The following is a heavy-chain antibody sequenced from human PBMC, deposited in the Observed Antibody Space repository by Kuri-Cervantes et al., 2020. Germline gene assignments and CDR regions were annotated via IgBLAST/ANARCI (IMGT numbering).Heavy chain of an antibody. CDR1: GGSISSSSYY. J-gene: IGHJ4*02. D-gene: IGHD2-15*01. CDR3: ARARVVAASYYFDY. V-gene: IGHV4-39*07. CDR2: IYYSGRT. Sequence: SETLSLTCTVSGGSISSSSYYWGWIRQPPGKGLEWIGSIYYSGRTNYNPSLKSRVTISVDTSKNQFSLKLSSVTAADTAVYYCARARVVAASYYFDYWGQGTLVTVSS.